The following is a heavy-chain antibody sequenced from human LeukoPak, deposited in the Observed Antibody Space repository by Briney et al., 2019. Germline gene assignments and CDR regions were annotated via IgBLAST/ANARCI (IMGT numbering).Heavy chain of an antibody. J-gene: IGHJ4*02. CDR2: ISSSSITI. CDR1: GFTFSSYS. D-gene: IGHD4-23*01. V-gene: IGHV3-48*01. Sequence: GGSLRLSCAASGFTFSSYSMNWVRQAPGQGLEWVSYISSSSITIYYADSVKGRFTISRDNAKNSLYLQMNSLRAEDTAVYYCARRAGGYSHPYDYWGQGTLVTVSS. CDR3: ARRAGGYSHPYDY.